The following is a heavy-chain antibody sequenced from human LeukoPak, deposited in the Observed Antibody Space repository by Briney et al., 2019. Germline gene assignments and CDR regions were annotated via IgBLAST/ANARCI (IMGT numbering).Heavy chain of an antibody. CDR1: GGSISSGGYY. CDR3: ARTNCGGDCYSFDY. V-gene: IGHV4-30-2*01. J-gene: IGHJ4*02. Sequence: SETLSLTCTVSGGSISSGGYYWSWIRQPPGKGLEWIGYIYHSGSTYYNPSLKSRVTISVDRSKNQFSLKLSSVTAADTAVYYCARTNCGGDCYSFDYWGQGTLVTVSS. CDR2: IYHSGST. D-gene: IGHD2-21*02.